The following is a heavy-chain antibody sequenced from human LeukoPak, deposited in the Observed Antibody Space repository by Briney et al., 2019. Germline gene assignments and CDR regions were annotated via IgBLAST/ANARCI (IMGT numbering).Heavy chain of an antibody. J-gene: IGHJ4*02. D-gene: IGHD1-1*01. V-gene: IGHV3-33*01. CDR1: GFTFSSYG. Sequence: PGRSLRLSCAASGFTFSSYGMHWVRQAPGKGLEWVAVIWYDGSNKYYADSVKGRFTISRDNSKNTLYLQMNSLRAEDTAVYYCARGSFSQLIDYWGQGTLVTVSS. CDR3: ARGSFSQLIDY. CDR2: IWYDGSNK.